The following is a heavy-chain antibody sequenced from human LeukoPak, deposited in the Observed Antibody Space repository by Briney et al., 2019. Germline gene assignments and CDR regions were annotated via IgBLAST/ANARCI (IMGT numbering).Heavy chain of an antibody. J-gene: IGHJ3*02. V-gene: IGHV1-69*13. CDR1: GCTFSSYA. CDR3: ARGNVDTAMADAFDI. D-gene: IGHD5-18*01. CDR2: IIPIFGTA. Sequence: ASVKVSCKASGCTFSSYAISWVRQAPGQGLEWMGGIIPIFGTANYAQKFQGRVTITADESTSTAYMELSSLRSEDTAVYYCARGNVDTAMADAFDIWGQGTMVTVSS.